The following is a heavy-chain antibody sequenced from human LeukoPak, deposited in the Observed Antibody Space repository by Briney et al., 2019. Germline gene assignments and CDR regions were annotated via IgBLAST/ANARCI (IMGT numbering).Heavy chain of an antibody. CDR1: GFTFSSYS. D-gene: IGHD5-12*01. CDR2: ISSSSSYI. J-gene: IGHJ1*01. Sequence: GGSLRLSRAASGFTFSSYSMNWVRQAPGKGLEWVSSISSSSSYIYYADSVKGRFTISRDNAKNSLYLQMNSLRAEDTAVYYCARGQYSGYDFAILWGQGTLVTVSS. CDR3: ARGQYSGYDFAIL. V-gene: IGHV3-21*01.